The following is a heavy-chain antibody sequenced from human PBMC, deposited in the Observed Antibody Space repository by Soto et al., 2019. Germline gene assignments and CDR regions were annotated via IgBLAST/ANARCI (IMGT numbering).Heavy chain of an antibody. CDR3: ARDLVAVPAAIRVRRNYYYGMDV. V-gene: IGHV1-69*13. J-gene: IGHJ6*02. CDR1: GGTFSSYA. CDR2: IIPIFGTA. D-gene: IGHD2-2*02. Sequence: ASVKVSCKASGGTFSSYAISWVRQAPGQGLEWMGGIIPIFGTANYAQKFQGRVTITADESTSTAYMELSSLRSEDTAVYYCARDLVAVPAAIRVRRNYYYGMDVWGQGTTVTVSS.